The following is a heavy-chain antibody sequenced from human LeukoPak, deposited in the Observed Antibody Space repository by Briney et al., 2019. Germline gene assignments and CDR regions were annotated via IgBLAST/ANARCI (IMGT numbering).Heavy chain of an antibody. CDR2: IYSGGST. Sequence: GGSLRLSCAASGFTVSSSYMSWVRQAPGKGLEWVSVIYSGGSTYYADSVKGRFTISRDNSKNTLYLQMNSLRADDTAVYYCAREGDYYDSSGYYYVGYFQHWGQGTLVTVSS. D-gene: IGHD3-22*01. V-gene: IGHV3-53*05. J-gene: IGHJ1*01. CDR3: AREGDYYDSSGYYYVGYFQH. CDR1: GFTVSSSY.